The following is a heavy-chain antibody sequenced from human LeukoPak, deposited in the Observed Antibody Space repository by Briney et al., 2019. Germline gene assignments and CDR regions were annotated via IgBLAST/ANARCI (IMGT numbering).Heavy chain of an antibody. D-gene: IGHD1-26*01. J-gene: IGHJ4*02. CDR2: IIPIFGTA. Sequence: ASVKVSCKTSGYTFIRYGISWVRQAPGQGLEWMGGIIPIFGTANYAQKFQGRVTITADESTSTAYMELSSLRSEDTAVYYCAKWELQGNSFDYWGQGTLVTVSS. CDR3: AKWELQGNSFDY. CDR1: GYTFIRYG. V-gene: IGHV1-69*13.